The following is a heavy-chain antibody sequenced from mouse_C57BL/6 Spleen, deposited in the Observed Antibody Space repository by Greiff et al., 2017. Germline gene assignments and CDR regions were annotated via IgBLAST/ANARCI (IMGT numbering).Heavy chain of an antibody. CDR3: TSYYGNPFAY. D-gene: IGHD2-1*01. CDR1: GYTFTDYE. Sequence: VQLQQSGAELVRPGASVTLSCKASGYTFTDYEMHWVKQTPVHGLEWIGAIDPETGGTAYNQKFKGKAILTADKSSSTAYMELRSLTSEDSAVYYCTSYYGNPFAYWGQGTLVTVSA. CDR2: IDPETGGT. V-gene: IGHV1-15*01. J-gene: IGHJ3*01.